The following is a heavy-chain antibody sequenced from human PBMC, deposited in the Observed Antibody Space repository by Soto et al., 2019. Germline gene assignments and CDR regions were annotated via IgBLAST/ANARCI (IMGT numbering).Heavy chain of an antibody. CDR2: IYYSGST. CDR1: GGSISSYY. V-gene: IGHV4-59*01. Sequence: QVQLQESGPGLVKPSETLSLTCTVSGGSISSYYWSWIRQPPGKGLEWIGYIYYSGSTNYNPSLKSRVTISVDTSKNQFSLKLSSVTAADTAVYYCARPSPSGYLDYWGQGTLVTVSS. J-gene: IGHJ4*02. D-gene: IGHD3-22*01. CDR3: ARPSPSGYLDY.